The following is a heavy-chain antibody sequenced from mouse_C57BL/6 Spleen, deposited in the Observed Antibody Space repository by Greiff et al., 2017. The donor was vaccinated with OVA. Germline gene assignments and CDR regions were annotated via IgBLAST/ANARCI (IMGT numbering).Heavy chain of an antibody. CDR2: IDPANGNT. Sequence: EVQLQQSVAELVRPGASVKLSCTASGFNIKNTYMHWVKQRPEQGLEWIGRIDPANGNTKYAPKFQGKATITADKSSNTAYLQLRSLTSEDTAIYYCARPMAAQATDWFAYWGQGTLVTVSA. CDR1: GFNIKNTY. D-gene: IGHD3-2*02. CDR3: ARPMAAQATDWFAY. V-gene: IGHV14-3*01. J-gene: IGHJ3*01.